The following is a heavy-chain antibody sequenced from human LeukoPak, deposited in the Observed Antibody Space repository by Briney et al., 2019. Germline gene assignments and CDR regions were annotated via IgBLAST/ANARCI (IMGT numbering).Heavy chain of an antibody. CDR1: GFTFSDYY. V-gene: IGHV3-11*01. CDR3: ARGCLGAEEYFQH. Sequence: NPGGSLRLSCAASGFTFSDYYMSWIRQAPGKGLEWVSYISSSGSTIYYADPVKGRFTISRDNAKNSLYLQMNSLRAEDTAVYYCARGCLGAEEYFQHWGQGTLVTVSS. CDR2: ISSSGSTI. D-gene: IGHD5/OR15-5a*01. J-gene: IGHJ1*01.